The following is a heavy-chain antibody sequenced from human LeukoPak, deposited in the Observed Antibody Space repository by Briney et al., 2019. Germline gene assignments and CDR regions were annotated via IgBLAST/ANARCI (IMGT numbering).Heavy chain of an antibody. CDR1: GFTFSGYA. CDR2: FSGSGGSI. Sequence: GGSLRLSCVASGFTFSGYAMSWVRQAPGKGLEWVSSFSGSGGSIYYADSVKGRFTISRDNSKNTLYLQMNSLRAEDTAVYYCARRRGVTFGDFDYWGQGTLVTVSS. V-gene: IGHV3-23*01. D-gene: IGHD3-10*01. CDR3: ARRRGVTFGDFDY. J-gene: IGHJ4*02.